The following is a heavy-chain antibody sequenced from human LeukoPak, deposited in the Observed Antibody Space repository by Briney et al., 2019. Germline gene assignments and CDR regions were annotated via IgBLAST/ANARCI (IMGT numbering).Heavy chain of an antibody. V-gene: IGHV1-2*02. CDR1: GYTFTGYY. D-gene: IGHD1-26*01. CDR2: INPNSGGT. J-gene: IGHJ4*02. CDR3: ARDPLNSGSYFPVY. Sequence: ASVKVSCKASGYTFTGYYMHWARQAPGQGLEWMGWINPNSGGTNYAQKFQGRVTMTRDTSISTAYMELSRLRSDDTAVYYCARDPLNSGSYFPVYWGQGTLVTVSS.